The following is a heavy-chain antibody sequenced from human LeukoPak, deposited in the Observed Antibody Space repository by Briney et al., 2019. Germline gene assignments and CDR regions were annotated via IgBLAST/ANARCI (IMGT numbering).Heavy chain of an antibody. CDR1: RFTFSDYY. CDR2: ISSSGSTI. J-gene: IGHJ4*02. Sequence: GGSLRLSCAASRFTFSDYYMSWIRQAPGKGLEWVSHISSSGSTIYYADSVKGRFTISRDNAKNSLYLQMNSLRAEDTAVYYCARDALGYCSSTNCYVFDYWGQGALVTVSS. CDR3: ARDALGYCSSTNCYVFDY. V-gene: IGHV3-11*04. D-gene: IGHD2-2*01.